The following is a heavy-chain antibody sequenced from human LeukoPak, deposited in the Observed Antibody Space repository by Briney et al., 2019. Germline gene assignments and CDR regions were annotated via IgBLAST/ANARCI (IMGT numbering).Heavy chain of an antibody. CDR2: IYYSGST. D-gene: IGHD6-25*01. V-gene: IGHV4-59*11. CDR3: AREGTAPRNWFDP. CDR1: GSSMSSHY. Sequence: SETLSPTCTVSGSSMSSHYWSWIRQPPGKGLEWIGYIYYSGSTNYNPSLKSRVTTSIDTSKNQFSLKLSSVTAADTAVYYCAREGTAPRNWFDPWGQGTLVTVSS. J-gene: IGHJ5*02.